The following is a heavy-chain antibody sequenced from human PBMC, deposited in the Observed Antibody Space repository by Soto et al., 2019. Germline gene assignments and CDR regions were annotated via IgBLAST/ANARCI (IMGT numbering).Heavy chain of an antibody. CDR1: GFTFGNYG. CDR3: AKGFIVVVTVIRPDDAFDA. V-gene: IGHV3-23*01. J-gene: IGHJ3*01. CDR2: ISGGGGST. Sequence: GGSLRLSCAASGFTFGNYGMNWVRQAPGKGLEWVSGISGGGGSTYYADSVKGRFTISRDPSKNTIFLEMNSLRAEDTAVYYCAKGFIVVVTVIRPDDAFDAWGQGTLLTVSS. D-gene: IGHD2-21*02.